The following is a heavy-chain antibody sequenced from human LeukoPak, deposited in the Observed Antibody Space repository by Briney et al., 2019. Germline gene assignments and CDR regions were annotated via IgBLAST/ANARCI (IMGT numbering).Heavy chain of an antibody. V-gene: IGHV4-30-2*01. Sequence: PSETLSLTCAVSGGSISSGGYSWSWIRQPPGKGLEWIGYIYHSGSTYYNPSLKSRVTISVDRSKNQFSLKLSSVTAADTAVYYCASLRWMVLDYWGQGTLVTVSS. CDR3: ASLRWMVLDY. CDR1: GGSISSGGYS. CDR2: IYHSGST. J-gene: IGHJ4*02. D-gene: IGHD6-19*01.